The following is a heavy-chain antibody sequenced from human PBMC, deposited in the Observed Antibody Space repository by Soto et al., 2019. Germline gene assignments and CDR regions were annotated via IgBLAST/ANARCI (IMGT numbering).Heavy chain of an antibody. Sequence: EVQLVESGGGLVKPGGSLRLSCAASGFTFSSYSMNWVRQAPGKGLEWVSSISSSSSYIYYADSVKGRFTISRDNAKNSLYLQMNSLRAEDTAVYYCARAIMPFGVVIRGWYFDLWGRGTLVTVSS. CDR3: ARAIMPFGVVIRGWYFDL. D-gene: IGHD3-3*01. CDR1: GFTFSSYS. J-gene: IGHJ2*01. V-gene: IGHV3-21*01. CDR2: ISSSSSYI.